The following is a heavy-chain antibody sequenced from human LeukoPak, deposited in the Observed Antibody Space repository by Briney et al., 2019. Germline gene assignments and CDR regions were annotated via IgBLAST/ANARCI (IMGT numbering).Heavy chain of an antibody. J-gene: IGHJ4*02. D-gene: IGHD4-17*01. Sequence: GESLKISCKASGYSFTSYWIGWVRQMPGEGLEWMGNIFPGDSDTRYSPSFEGQVSISVDKSISTAYLQWSKLKASDTAMYYCARQTYGDYYFDSWGQGTLVTVSS. CDR3: ARQTYGDYYFDS. V-gene: IGHV5-51*01. CDR2: IFPGDSDT. CDR1: GYSFTSYW.